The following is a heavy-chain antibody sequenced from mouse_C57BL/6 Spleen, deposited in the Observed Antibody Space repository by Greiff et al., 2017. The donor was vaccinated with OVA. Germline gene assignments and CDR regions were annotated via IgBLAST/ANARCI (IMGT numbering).Heavy chain of an antibody. CDR3: ARALYYSNFDY. CDR1: GYTFTSYW. J-gene: IGHJ2*01. D-gene: IGHD2-5*01. CDR2: IHPNSGST. V-gene: IGHV1-64*01. Sequence: VQLQQSGAELVKPGASVKLSCKASGYTFTSYWMHWVKQRPGQGLEWIGMIHPNSGSTNYNEKFKSKATLTVDKSSSTAYMQLSSLTSEDSAVYYCARALYYSNFDYWGQGTTLTVSS.